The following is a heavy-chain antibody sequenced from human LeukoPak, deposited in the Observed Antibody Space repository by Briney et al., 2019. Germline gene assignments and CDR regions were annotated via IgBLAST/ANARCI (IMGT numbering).Heavy chain of an antibody. V-gene: IGHV3-23*01. CDR1: GFTFSSYG. J-gene: IGHJ4*02. CDR2: ISGSGGST. Sequence: QPGRSLRLSCAASGFTFSSYGMHWVRQAPGKGLEWVSGISGSGGSTYYADSVKGRFTISRDNSKNTLFLQMNSLRAEDTAVYYCAKDFLTVTAGWDYWGQGTLVTVSS. CDR3: AKDFLTVTAGWDY. D-gene: IGHD6-25*01.